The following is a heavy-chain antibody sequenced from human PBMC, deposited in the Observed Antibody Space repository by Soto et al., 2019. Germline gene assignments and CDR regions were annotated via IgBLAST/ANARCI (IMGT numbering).Heavy chain of an antibody. D-gene: IGHD3-3*01. Sequence: GSLRLSCAASGFTFSSYAMSWVRQAPGKGLEWVSAISGSGGSTYYADSVKGRFTISRDNSKNTLYLQMNSLRAEDTAVYYCAKGPGGLVTTIFGVVPYMDVWGKGTTVTVSS. CDR1: GFTFSSYA. CDR3: AKGPGGLVTTIFGVVPYMDV. CDR2: ISGSGGST. V-gene: IGHV3-23*01. J-gene: IGHJ6*03.